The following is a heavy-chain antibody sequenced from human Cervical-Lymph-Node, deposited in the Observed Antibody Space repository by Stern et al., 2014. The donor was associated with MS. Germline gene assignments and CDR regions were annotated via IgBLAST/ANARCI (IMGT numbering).Heavy chain of an antibody. CDR3: ARDYGDYAFDY. CDR1: GYSFTANW. Sequence: EVQLVQSGAEVKKPGEALKVSCKGSGYSFTANWIAWVRQMPGKGLAWLGISCPGDADTRYSPSFQGQVTISADKSISTAYLQWSSLKASDPAMYYCARDYGDYAFDYWGQGTLVTVSS. V-gene: IGHV5-51*01. CDR2: SCPGDADT. J-gene: IGHJ4*02. D-gene: IGHD4-17*01.